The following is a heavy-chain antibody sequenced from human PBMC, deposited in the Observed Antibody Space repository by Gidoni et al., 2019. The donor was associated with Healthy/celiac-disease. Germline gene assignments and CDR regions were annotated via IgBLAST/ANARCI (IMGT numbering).Heavy chain of an antibody. J-gene: IGHJ6*02. CDR2: IIPILGTA. D-gene: IGHD3-3*01. Sequence: QVQLVQSGAEVKKPGSSVKVSCEASGGPFSSYAISWVRQAPGQGLEWRGGIIPILGTANDAQKFQGRVTITAGESTSTAYMELSSLRSEDTAVYYCARVIGEVLRFLEWPLGVWGQGTTVTVSS. CDR3: ARVIGEVLRFLEWPLGV. V-gene: IGHV1-69*01. CDR1: GGPFSSYA.